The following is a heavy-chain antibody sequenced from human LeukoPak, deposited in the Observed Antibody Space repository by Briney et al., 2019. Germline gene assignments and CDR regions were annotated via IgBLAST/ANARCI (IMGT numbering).Heavy chain of an antibody. J-gene: IGHJ4*02. D-gene: IGHD4-23*01. CDR1: GGTFSSYA. Sequence: SVKVSCKASGGTFSSYAISWVRQAPGQGLEWMGGIIPIFGTANYAQKFQGRVTITTDESTSTAYMELSSLRSEDTAVYYCARGWDYGGNSGNYWGQGTLVTVSS. V-gene: IGHV1-69*05. CDR3: ARGWDYGGNSGNY. CDR2: IIPIFGTA.